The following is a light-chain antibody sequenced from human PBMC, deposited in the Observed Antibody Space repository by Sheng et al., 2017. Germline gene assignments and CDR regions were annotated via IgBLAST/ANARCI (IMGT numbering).Light chain of an antibody. J-gene: IGKJ2*03. Sequence: DIQMTQSPSTLSASVGDRVTITCRASQSISNWLAWYQQKPGKVPKLLIYKASTLESGVPSRFSGSGSGTEFTLTISSLQPDDFATYYCQQCNSYPYSFGQGTKLEI. CDR3: QQCNSYPYS. V-gene: IGKV1-5*03. CDR1: QSISNW. CDR2: KAS.